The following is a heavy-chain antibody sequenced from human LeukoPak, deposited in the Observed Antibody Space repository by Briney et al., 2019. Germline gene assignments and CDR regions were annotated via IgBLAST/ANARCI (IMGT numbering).Heavy chain of an antibody. V-gene: IGHV3-23*01. CDR3: AKDRTYYYGSSGYFTY. D-gene: IGHD3-22*01. CDR1: GFTFSTYA. J-gene: IGHJ4*02. CDR2: ITGGGDST. Sequence: TGGSLRLSCGASGFTFSTYAMTWVRQAPGKGLEWVSAITGGGDSTYYADSVKGRFTISRDNSKSTLYPQMNSLRAEDTAVYFCAKDRTYYYGSSGYFTYWGQGTLVTVSS.